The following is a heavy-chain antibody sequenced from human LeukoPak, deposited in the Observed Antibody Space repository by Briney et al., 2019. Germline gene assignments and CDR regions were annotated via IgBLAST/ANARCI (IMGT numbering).Heavy chain of an antibody. Sequence: PGGSLRLSCAASGFTFSDYYMSWIRQAPGKGLEWVSYISFSGSPTQYADSVKGRFTISRDNAKNSLYLQMNSLRAEDTAVYYCAKDTLYYYGSGEYDYWGQGTLVTVSS. D-gene: IGHD3-10*01. J-gene: IGHJ4*02. CDR2: ISFSGSPT. V-gene: IGHV3-11*01. CDR3: AKDTLYYYGSGEYDY. CDR1: GFTFSDYY.